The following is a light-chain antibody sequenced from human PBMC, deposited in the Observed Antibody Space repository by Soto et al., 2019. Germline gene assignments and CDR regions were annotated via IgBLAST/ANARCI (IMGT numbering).Light chain of an antibody. V-gene: IGLV2-11*01. Sequence: QSALTQPRSVSGSPGQSVTISCTGTSSDVGGYDYVSWYQQHPGKAPKLMIYDVTKRPSGVPDRFSGSRSVNTASLTISGLQAEDDADYYCCSYAGTYTFYVFGTGTQLTVL. J-gene: IGLJ1*01. CDR3: CSYAGTYTFYV. CDR1: SSDVGGYDY. CDR2: DVT.